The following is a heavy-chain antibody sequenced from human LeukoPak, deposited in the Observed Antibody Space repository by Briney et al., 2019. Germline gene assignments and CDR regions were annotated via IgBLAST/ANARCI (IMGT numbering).Heavy chain of an antibody. CDR3: AKPRGSHSFDY. CDR2: ISYDGSDK. D-gene: IGHD1-26*01. J-gene: IGHJ4*02. CDR1: GFTFSNYG. Sequence: GGSLRLSCAASGFTFSNYGMHWVRQAPGKGLEWVAVISYDGSDKFYADSVKGRFTISRDNSKNTLYLQMNSLRAEDTAVYYCAKPRGSHSFDYWGQGTLVTVSS. V-gene: IGHV3-30*18.